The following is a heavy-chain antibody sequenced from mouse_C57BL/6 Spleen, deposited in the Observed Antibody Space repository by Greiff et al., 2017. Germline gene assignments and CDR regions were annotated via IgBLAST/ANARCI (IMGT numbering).Heavy chain of an antibody. CDR1: GYSITSGYY. J-gene: IGHJ3*01. CDR2: ISYDGSN. D-gene: IGHD2-2*01. Sequence: EVKLLESGPGLVKPSQSLSLTCSVTGYSITSGYYWNWIRQFPGNKLEWMGYISYDGSNNYNPSLKNRISITRDTSKNQFFLKLNSVTTEDTATYYCAREVYGYDPWFAYWGQGTLVTVSA. V-gene: IGHV3-6*01. CDR3: AREVYGYDPWFAY.